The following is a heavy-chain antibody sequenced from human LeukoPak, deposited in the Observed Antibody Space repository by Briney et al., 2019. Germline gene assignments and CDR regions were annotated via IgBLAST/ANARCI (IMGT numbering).Heavy chain of an antibody. J-gene: IGHJ5*02. CDR2: INSDGSST. D-gene: IGHD3-22*01. V-gene: IGHV3-74*01. CDR1: GFTFSSHW. Sequence: GGSLRLSCAASGFTFSSHWMHWVRQAPGKGLVWVSRINSDGSSTSYADSVKGRFTISRDNAKNTLYLQMNSLRAEDTAVYYCAREHKVVVIGAVDPWGQGTLVTVSS. CDR3: AREHKVVVIGAVDP.